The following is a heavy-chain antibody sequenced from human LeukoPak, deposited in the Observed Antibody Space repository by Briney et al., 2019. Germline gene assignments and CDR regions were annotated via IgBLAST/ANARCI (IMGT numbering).Heavy chain of an antibody. CDR1: GGTFSSYA. V-gene: IGHV1-18*01. Sequence: ASVKVSCKASGGTFSSYAISWVRQAPGQGLEWMGWISAYNGNTNYAQKLQGRVTMTTDTSTSTAYMELRSLRSDDTAVYYCARAVRGIALTQGDYWGQGTLVTVSS. CDR2: ISAYNGNT. D-gene: IGHD6-13*01. J-gene: IGHJ4*02. CDR3: ARAVRGIALTQGDY.